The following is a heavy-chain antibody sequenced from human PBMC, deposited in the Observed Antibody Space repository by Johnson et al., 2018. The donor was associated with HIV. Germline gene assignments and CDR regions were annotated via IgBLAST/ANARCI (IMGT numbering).Heavy chain of an antibody. V-gene: IGHV3-30-3*01. CDR3: ARDFIAPELGDAFDI. CDR1: GFTFTSFA. J-gene: IGHJ3*02. Sequence: VQLVESGGGVVQPGTSLRLSCAASGFTFTSFAMHWVRQAPGKGLEWVAVISYDGSNKYYADSVKGRLTISRDNSKNTLYLQINSLRAEETAVYYCARDFIAPELGDAFDIWGQGTMVTVSS. CDR2: ISYDGSNK. D-gene: IGHD6-25*01.